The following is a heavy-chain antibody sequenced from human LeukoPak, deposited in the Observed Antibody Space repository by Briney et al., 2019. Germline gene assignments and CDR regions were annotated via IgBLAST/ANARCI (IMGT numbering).Heavy chain of an antibody. V-gene: IGHV4-61*02. D-gene: IGHD6-13*01. J-gene: IGHJ6*03. CDR3: AREGEMGTAAGYYYYMDV. CDR2: IYTSGST. Sequence: SETLSLTCTVSGDSISRGRYYWSWVRQPAGKGLEWIGRIYTSGSTNYNPSLKSRVTISVDTSKNQFSLKLSSVTAADTAVYYGAREGEMGTAAGYYYYMDVWGKGTTVTVS. CDR1: GDSISRGRYY.